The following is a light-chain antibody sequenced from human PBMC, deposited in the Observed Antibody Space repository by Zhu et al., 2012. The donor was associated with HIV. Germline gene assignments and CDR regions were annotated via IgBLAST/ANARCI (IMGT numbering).Light chain of an antibody. Sequence: DIVLTQSPDTLSLPPGETATLSCRASQSISSNYLAWFQKKPGQRPRLLIYDASSRAPGIPDNFSGSGSGTDFTLNITGLDPDDFAMYYCHQYGSSPRTFGQGTEV. CDR2: DAS. J-gene: IGKJ1*01. V-gene: IGKV3-20*01. CDR1: QSISSNY. CDR3: HQYGSSPRT.